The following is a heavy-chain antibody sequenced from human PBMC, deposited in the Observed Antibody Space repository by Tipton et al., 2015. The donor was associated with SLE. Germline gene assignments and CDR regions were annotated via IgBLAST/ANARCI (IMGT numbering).Heavy chain of an antibody. CDR2: IYSGGST. V-gene: IGHV3-66*02. Sequence: SLRLSCAASGFTVSSNYMSWVRQAPGKGLEWVSVIYSGGSTYYADSVKGRFTISRDNSKNTLYLQMNSLRAEDTAVYYCARDRGSSWFFFVYWRQGTLGTVSS. J-gene: IGHJ4*02. CDR1: GFTVSSNY. CDR3: ARDRGSSWFFFVY. D-gene: IGHD6-13*01.